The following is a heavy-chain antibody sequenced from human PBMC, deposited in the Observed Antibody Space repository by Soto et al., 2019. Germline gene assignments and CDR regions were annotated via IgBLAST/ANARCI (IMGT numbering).Heavy chain of an antibody. CDR3: ARDGGTRYSAFDI. D-gene: IGHD2-15*01. V-gene: IGHV3-30-3*01. CDR1: GFTFSSYA. J-gene: IGHJ3*02. CDR2: ISYDGSNK. Sequence: QVQLVESGGGVVQPGRSLRLSCAASGFTFSSYAMHWVRQAPGKGLEWVAVISYDGSNKYYADSVKGRFTISRDNSKNTLYLQMNSLRAEDTAVYYCARDGGTRYSAFDIWGQGTMVTVSS.